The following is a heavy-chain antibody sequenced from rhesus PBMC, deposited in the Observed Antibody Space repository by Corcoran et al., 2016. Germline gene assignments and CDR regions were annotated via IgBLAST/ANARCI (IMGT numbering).Heavy chain of an antibody. CDR2: IYGSGGGN. J-gene: IGHJ4*01. Sequence: QVQLQESGPGLVKPSETLSLTCAVSGGSISDDYYWSWIRQPPGKGLEWIGYIYGSGGGNNYNPSLKNRVTISIDTSKNQSSLKLSSVTAADTAVYYCARGGREAAAHYFDYWGQGVLVTVSS. CDR3: ARGGREAAAHYFDY. D-gene: IGHD6-31*01. CDR1: GGSISDDYY. V-gene: IGHV4-106*01.